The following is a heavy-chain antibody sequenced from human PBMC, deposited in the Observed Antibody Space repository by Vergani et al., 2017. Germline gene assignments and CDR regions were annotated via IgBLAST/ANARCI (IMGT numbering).Heavy chain of an antibody. CDR2: IWYDGSNK. CDR3: ARDVNGAHSYYYYYYMDV. CDR1: GFTFSSYG. J-gene: IGHJ6*03. Sequence: QVQLVESGGGVVQPGRSLRLSCAASGFTFSSYGMHWVRQAPGKGLEWVAVIWYDGSNKYYADSVKGRFTISRDNSKNTLYLQMNRLRAEDTAVYYCARDVNGAHSYYYYYYMDVWGKGTTVTVYS. V-gene: IGHV3-33*01. D-gene: IGHD4-17*01.